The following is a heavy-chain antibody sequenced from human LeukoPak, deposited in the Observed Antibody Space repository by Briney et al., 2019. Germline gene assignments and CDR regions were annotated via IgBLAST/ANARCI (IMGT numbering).Heavy chain of an antibody. V-gene: IGHV3-9*01. CDR3: AREILGIAAASDAFDI. D-gene: IGHD6-13*01. CDR2: ISWNSASI. Sequence: GGSLRLSCAASGFIFDDYAMHWVRQAPGKGLEWVSGISWNSASIIYVDSVKGRFTISRDNAKNSLYLQMNSLRAEDTAVYYCAREILGIAAASDAFDIWGQGTMVTVSS. J-gene: IGHJ3*02. CDR1: GFIFDDYA.